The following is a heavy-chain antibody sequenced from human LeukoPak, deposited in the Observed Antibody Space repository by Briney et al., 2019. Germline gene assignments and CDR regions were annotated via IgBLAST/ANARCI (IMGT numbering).Heavy chain of an antibody. D-gene: IGHD2-2*01. CDR2: INPNSGGT. Sequence: ASVKVSCKAFGYTFTGYYMHWVRQAPGQGLEWMGWINPNSGGTNYAQKFQGRVTMTRDTSISTAYMELSRLRSDDTAVYYCARADIVVVPAADFDYWGQGTLVTVSS. V-gene: IGHV1-2*02. J-gene: IGHJ4*02. CDR1: GYTFTGYY. CDR3: ARADIVVVPAADFDY.